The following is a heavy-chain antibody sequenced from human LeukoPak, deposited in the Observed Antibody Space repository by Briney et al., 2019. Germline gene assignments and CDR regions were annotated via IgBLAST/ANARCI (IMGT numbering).Heavy chain of an antibody. J-gene: IGHJ3*02. Sequence: PGGSLRLSCAASGFTFSNYAMSWVRQAPGKGLEWVSPISGSGGNTYYADPVQGRFTISRDNSKNTLYLQMNSLRAEDTAEYYCAKSLLTTASGTGRAFDIWGQGTMVTVSA. CDR2: ISGSGGNT. D-gene: IGHD1-26*01. CDR1: GFTFSNYA. V-gene: IGHV3-23*01. CDR3: AKSLLTTASGTGRAFDI.